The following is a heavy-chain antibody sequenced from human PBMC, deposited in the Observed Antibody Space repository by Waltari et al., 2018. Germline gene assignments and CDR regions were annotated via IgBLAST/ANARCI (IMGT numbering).Heavy chain of an antibody. CDR1: GYTFTDYY. J-gene: IGHJ4*02. Sequence: EVQLVQSGAEVKKPGATVKISCKASGYTFTDYYMHWVQQAPGKGLEWMGRVDPEDGETIYAEKFQGRVTITADTSTDTAYMELSSLRSEDTAVYYCATVRGYSGYDYVGTFDYWGQGTLVTVSS. CDR2: VDPEDGET. V-gene: IGHV1-69-2*01. D-gene: IGHD5-12*01. CDR3: ATVRGYSGYDYVGTFDY.